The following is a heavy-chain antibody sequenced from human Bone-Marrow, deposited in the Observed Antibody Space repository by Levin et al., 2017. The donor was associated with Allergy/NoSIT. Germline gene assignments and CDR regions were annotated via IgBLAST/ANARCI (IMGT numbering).Heavy chain of an antibody. CDR2: INPSGGNT. Sequence: GESLKISCKASGYTFTNYYIHWVRQAPGQGLEWMGVINPSGGNTRSAQKFQGRVTMTRDTSTSTVYMQLSSLRSEDTAVYYCARAPPITTTTQLDYWGQGTLVTVS. J-gene: IGHJ4*02. D-gene: IGHD1-20*01. CDR1: GYTFTNYY. CDR3: ARAPPITTTTQLDY. V-gene: IGHV1-46*01.